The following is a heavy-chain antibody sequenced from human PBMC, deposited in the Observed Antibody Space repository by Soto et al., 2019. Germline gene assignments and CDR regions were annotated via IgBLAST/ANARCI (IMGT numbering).Heavy chain of an antibody. V-gene: IGHV3-30*18. J-gene: IGHJ4*02. D-gene: IGHD3-10*01. Sequence: GGSLRLSCAASGFTFRTYGMHWVRQPPGKGLEWVAFISYGGSNKYYADSVRGRFTISRDNSKNTLYLQMNSLRAEDTAVYYCAKDPPETGYYFDSWGQGTLVTVSS. CDR3: AKDPPETGYYFDS. CDR1: GFTFRTYG. CDR2: ISYGGSNK.